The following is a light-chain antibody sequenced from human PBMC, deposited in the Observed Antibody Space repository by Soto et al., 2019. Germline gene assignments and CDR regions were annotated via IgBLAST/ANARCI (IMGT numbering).Light chain of an antibody. CDR3: QQSYSTHRT. J-gene: IGKJ1*01. Sequence: DIQMTQSPSSLSASVGDGVTITCRASQSITSYLNWYQQKPGKAPKLLIYAASSLQSGVPSRFSGSGSGTDLTLTISSLQPEDFAAYYCQQSYSTHRTFGQGTKVDIK. CDR2: AAS. CDR1: QSITSY. V-gene: IGKV1-39*01.